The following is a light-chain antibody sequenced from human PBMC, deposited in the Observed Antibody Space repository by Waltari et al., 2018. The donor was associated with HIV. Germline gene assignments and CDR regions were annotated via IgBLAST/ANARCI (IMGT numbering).Light chain of an antibody. V-gene: IGLV10-54*04. CDR3: ATWDISLSAVV. J-gene: IGLJ2*01. CDR1: TNNVDNQA. Sequence: QAGLTQPPSVSKGMSPTATLTPTGTTNNVDNQAPPCLQQHQGHPPQLLSYRDNKRPSGISERCSASRSGNTASLTITGVQPEDEADYFCATWDISLSAVVFGGGTTLTVL. CDR2: RDN.